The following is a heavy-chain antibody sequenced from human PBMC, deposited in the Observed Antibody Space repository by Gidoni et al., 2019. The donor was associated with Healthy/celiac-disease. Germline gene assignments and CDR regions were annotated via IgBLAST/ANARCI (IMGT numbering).Heavy chain of an antibody. CDR2: IGYDGSNK. CDR3: ARETYYYDSSGYAIYYYYGMDV. Sequence: QVQLVESGGGVVQPGRSLRLSCAESGFPFSTYGMLWVRQAPGKGLEWVAVIGYDGSNKYYADSVKGRFTISRDNSKNTLYLQMNSLRAEDTAVYYCARETYYYDSSGYAIYYYYGMDVWGQGTTVTVSS. CDR1: GFPFSTYG. V-gene: IGHV3-33*01. D-gene: IGHD3-22*01. J-gene: IGHJ6*02.